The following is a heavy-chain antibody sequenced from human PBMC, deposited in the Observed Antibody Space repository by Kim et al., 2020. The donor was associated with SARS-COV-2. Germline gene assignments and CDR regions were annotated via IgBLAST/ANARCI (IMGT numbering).Heavy chain of an antibody. J-gene: IGHJ4*02. CDR3: VRAPRNYDYLTGYYEQPQYFDY. CDR1: GGFIDSINYY. Sequence: SETLSLTCTVSGGFIDSINYYWGWIRQPPGKGLEWVGSIFYSGTTYRNPSLKSRVSISVDTSQNHFSFNLTSVTAADTAIYYCVRAPRNYDYLTGYYEQPQYFDYCGQGTLVTVSS. CDR2: IFYSGTT. D-gene: IGHD3-9*01. V-gene: IGHV4-39*02.